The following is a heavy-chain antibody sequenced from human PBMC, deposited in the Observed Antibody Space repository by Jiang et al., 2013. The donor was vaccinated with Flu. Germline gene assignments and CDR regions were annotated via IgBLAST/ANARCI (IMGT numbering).Heavy chain of an antibody. CDR3: ARHLSYHFDS. Sequence: GPGLVKPSETLSLTCTVSGGSMSSYYWSWIRQPPREGTVEWIGYISYSDIYDSGSTNYNPSLKSRVTMSVDASKNQFSLKLNSVTASDTAVYYCARHLSYHFDSWGQGTLVNVSS. V-gene: IGHV4-59*08. D-gene: IGHD2/OR15-2a*01. CDR1: GGSMSSYY. J-gene: IGHJ4*02. CDR2: ISYSDIYDSGST.